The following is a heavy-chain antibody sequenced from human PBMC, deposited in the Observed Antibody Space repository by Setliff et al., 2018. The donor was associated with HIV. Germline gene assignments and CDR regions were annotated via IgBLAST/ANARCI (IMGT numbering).Heavy chain of an antibody. Sequence: SETLSLTCTVSGGSISSSSYYWGWIRQPPGKGLEWIGSISYSGSTSYNPSLRSRVTISVDTSKNQFSLKLTSVTAAETAVYFCARVLVGATERYYFDYWGRGTPVTVSS. V-gene: IGHV4-39*01. CDR1: GGSISSSSYY. D-gene: IGHD1-26*01. CDR3: ARVLVGATERYYFDY. CDR2: ISYSGST. J-gene: IGHJ4*02.